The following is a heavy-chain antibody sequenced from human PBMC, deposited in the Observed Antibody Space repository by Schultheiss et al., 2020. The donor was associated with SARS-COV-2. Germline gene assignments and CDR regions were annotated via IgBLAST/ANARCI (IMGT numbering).Heavy chain of an antibody. CDR2: VFFTGST. CDR3: ARVRAGYSLNWFDP. J-gene: IGHJ5*02. D-gene: IGHD6-13*01. Sequence: SQTLSLTCAVYGGSFSGYYWSWIRQPPGKGLEWVGHVFFTGSTDHNPSLKSRVTISVDTSKNQFSLKLSSVTAADTAVYYCARVRAGYSLNWFDPWGQGTLVTVSS. V-gene: IGHV4-34*12. CDR1: GGSFSGYY.